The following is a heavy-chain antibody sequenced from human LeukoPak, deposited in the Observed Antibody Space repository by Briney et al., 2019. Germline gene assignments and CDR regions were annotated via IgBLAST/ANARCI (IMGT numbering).Heavy chain of an antibody. CDR1: GFIFSSYA. D-gene: IGHD5-18*01. Sequence: GGSLRLSCAASGFIFSSYAMSWIRQAPGKGLEWVSYISSSGSTIYYADSVKGRFIISRDNAKNSLYLQMNSLRAEDTAVYYCARGGYSYGYFDYWGQGTLVTVSS. CDR3: ARGGYSYGYFDY. CDR2: ISSSGSTI. J-gene: IGHJ4*02. V-gene: IGHV3-11*01.